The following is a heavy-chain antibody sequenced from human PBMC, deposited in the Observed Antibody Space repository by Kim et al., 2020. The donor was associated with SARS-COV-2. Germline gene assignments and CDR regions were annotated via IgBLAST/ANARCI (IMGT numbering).Heavy chain of an antibody. CDR3: AHLRTPYYYGSGSYPPDY. Sequence: SGPTLVNPTQTLTLTCTFSGFSLSTSGVGVGWIRQPPGKALEWLALIYWDDDKRYSPSLKSRLTITKDTSKNQVVLTMTNMDPVDTATYYCAHLRTPYYYGSGSYPPDYWGQGTLVTVSS. V-gene: IGHV2-5*02. CDR2: IYWDDDK. D-gene: IGHD3-10*01. J-gene: IGHJ4*02. CDR1: GFSLSTSGVG.